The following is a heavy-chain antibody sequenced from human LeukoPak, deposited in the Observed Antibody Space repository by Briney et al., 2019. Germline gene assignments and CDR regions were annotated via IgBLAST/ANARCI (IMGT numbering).Heavy chain of an antibody. CDR2: INHSGST. Sequence: SETLSLTCAVYGGSFSGYYWSWIRQPPGKGLEWIGEINHSGSTNYNPSLKSRVTISVDTSKNQFSLKLSSVTAADTAVYYCARHPVRGVTRHPFDYWGQGTRVTVSS. D-gene: IGHD3-10*01. J-gene: IGHJ4*02. CDR3: ARHPVRGVTRHPFDY. V-gene: IGHV4-34*01. CDR1: GGSFSGYY.